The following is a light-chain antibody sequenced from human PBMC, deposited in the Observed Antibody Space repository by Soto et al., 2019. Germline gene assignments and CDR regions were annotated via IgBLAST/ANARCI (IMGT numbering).Light chain of an antibody. V-gene: IGKV4-1*01. CDR2: WAS. J-gene: IGKJ3*01. Sequence: DIVMTQSPGSLAVSLGERATINCKSSQSVLDGSNNRNPLAWYQQKPGQPPKLLIYWASTRESGVPDRFTGSGSGTDFTLTITSLPPEPVAAYSCQQHITIPFTFGPGTKVDI. CDR1: QSVLDGSNNRNP. CDR3: QQHITIPFT.